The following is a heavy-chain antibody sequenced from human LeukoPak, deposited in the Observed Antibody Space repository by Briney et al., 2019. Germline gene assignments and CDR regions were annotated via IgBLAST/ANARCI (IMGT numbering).Heavy chain of an antibody. CDR1: GFTFSTFA. V-gene: IGHV3-23*01. J-gene: IGHJ6*03. D-gene: IGHD1-1*01. Sequence: GGSLRLSCAASGFTFSTFAMIWVRQPPGKGLEWVPSIFPSGGEIHHADSVRGRFTISRDNSKSTLSLQMNRLRSEDTAVYYCARDYNKNYYMDVWGKGTTVTVSS. CDR3: ARDYNKNYYMDV. CDR2: IFPSGGEI.